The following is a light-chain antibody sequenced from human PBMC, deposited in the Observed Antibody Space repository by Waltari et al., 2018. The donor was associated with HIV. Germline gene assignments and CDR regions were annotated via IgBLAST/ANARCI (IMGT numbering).Light chain of an antibody. J-gene: IGKJ1*01. CDR2: AAS. V-gene: IGKV1-39*01. CDR1: QSISSY. Sequence: DIQMTQSPSSLSASVGDRVTITCRASQSISSYLNWYQQKPGKAPKLLIYAASSLQSGVPSRFSGSGSGTDFTLTISSLQPEDFATYYCQQSHTTPWTFGQGTTVEIK. CDR3: QQSHTTPWT.